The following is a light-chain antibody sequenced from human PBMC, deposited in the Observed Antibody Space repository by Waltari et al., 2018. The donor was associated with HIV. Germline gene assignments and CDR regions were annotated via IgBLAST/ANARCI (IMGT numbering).Light chain of an antibody. J-gene: IGLJ2*01. CDR2: EVS. CDR3: CAYAGSTTYVI. CDR1: SSDVGGYNL. V-gene: IGLV2-23*02. Sequence: QSALTQPASVSGSPGQSITISCTGTSSDVGGYNLVSWYQQHPGKAPKLMIYEVSKRPSGVSNLFSGSKSGNTASLTISGLQADDEADYYCCAYAGSTTYVIFGGGTKLTVL.